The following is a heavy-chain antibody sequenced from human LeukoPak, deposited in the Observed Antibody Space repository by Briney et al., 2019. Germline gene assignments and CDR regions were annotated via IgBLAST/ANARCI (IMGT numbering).Heavy chain of an antibody. V-gene: IGHV1-46*01. J-gene: IGHJ4*02. CDR3: ASARRDSSGHYLHFDY. D-gene: IGHD3-22*01. CDR1: GYTFTSYY. Sequence: ASVKVSCKASGYTFTSYYMHWVRQAPGQGLEWMGIINPSGGSTSYAQKFQGRVTMTRDTSTSTVYMELSSLRSEDTAVYYCASARRDSSGHYLHFDYWGQGTLVTVSS. CDR2: INPSGGST.